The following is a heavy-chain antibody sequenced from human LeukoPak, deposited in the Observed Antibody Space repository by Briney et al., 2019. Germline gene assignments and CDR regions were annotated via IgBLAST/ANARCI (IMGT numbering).Heavy chain of an antibody. Sequence: PGRSLRLSCAASGFTFSSYAMHWVRQAPGKGLEWVAVISYDGSNKYYADSVKGRFTISRDNSKNTLYLQMNSLRAEDTAVYYCARDMTTVTTGDYWGQGTLVTVSS. V-gene: IGHV3-30*07. CDR2: ISYDGSNK. D-gene: IGHD4-17*01. CDR1: GFTFSSYA. CDR3: ARDMTTVTTGDY. J-gene: IGHJ4*02.